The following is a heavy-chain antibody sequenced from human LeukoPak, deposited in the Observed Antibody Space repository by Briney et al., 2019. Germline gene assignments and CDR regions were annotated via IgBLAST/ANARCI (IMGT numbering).Heavy chain of an antibody. V-gene: IGHV1-2*02. CDR3: ARDLARRDAFDI. CDR2: INPNSGGT. CDR1: GYTFTGYY. Sequence: GASVKVSCKASGYTFTGYYMHWVRQAPGQGLEWMGWINPNSGGTNYAQKFQGRDTMTRDTSISTAYMELSRLRSDDTAVYYCARDLARRDAFDIWGQGTMVTVSS. J-gene: IGHJ3*02. D-gene: IGHD6-6*01.